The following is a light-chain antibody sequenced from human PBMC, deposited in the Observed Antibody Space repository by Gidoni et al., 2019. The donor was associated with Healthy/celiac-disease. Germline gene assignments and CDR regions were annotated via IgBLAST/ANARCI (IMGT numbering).Light chain of an antibody. CDR3: QAWDSSTVV. CDR2: QDS. CDR1: KLGDKY. Sequence: SYELTQPPSVSVSPGQTASITCPGDKLGDKYACWYQQKPGQSLVLVNYQDSKRPSGIPERFSGSNSGNTATLTISGTQAMDEADYYCQAWDSSTVVFGGGTKLTVL. J-gene: IGLJ2*01. V-gene: IGLV3-1*01.